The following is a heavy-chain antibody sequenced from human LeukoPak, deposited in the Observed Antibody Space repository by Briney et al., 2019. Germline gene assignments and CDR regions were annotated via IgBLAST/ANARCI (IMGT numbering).Heavy chain of an antibody. J-gene: IGHJ4*02. CDR3: AKEKNSYSSSSGQGY. CDR1: GFTFSSYG. V-gene: IGHV3-30*02. CDR2: IRYDGSNK. D-gene: IGHD6-6*01. Sequence: GGSLRLSCAASGFTFSSYGMHWVRQAPGKGLEWVAFIRYDGSNKYYADSVKGRLTISRDNSKNTLCLQMTSLRGDDTAVYYCAKEKNSYSSSSGQGYWGQGTLVTVSS.